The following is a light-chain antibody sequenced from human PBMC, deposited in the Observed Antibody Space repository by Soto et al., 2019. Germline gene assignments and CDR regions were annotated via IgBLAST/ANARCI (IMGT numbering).Light chain of an antibody. CDR2: DAS. V-gene: IGKV3-11*01. Sequence: EIVLTQSPATLSLSPGERATLSCRPSQSVSTYLAWYQQKPGQAPRLVIYDASSRATGIPARFSGSGSGTDFTLTISSLESEDSAVYYCQQRSNWPSITFGQGTRLEIK. CDR3: QQRSNWPSIT. CDR1: QSVSTY. J-gene: IGKJ5*01.